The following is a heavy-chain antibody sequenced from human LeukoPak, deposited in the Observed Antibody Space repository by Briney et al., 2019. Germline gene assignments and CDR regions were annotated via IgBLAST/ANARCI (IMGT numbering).Heavy chain of an antibody. V-gene: IGHV1-18*01. CDR3: ARDPYYDYVWGSYRYTPFDY. CDR2: ISAYNGNT. Sequence: ASVKGSCKASGYTFTSYGISWVRQAPGQGLEWLGWISAYNGNTNYAQKLQGRVTMTTDTSTSTAYMELRSLRSDDTAVYYCARDPYYDYVWGSYRYTPFDYWGRGTLVTVSS. J-gene: IGHJ4*02. D-gene: IGHD3-16*02. CDR1: GYTFTSYG.